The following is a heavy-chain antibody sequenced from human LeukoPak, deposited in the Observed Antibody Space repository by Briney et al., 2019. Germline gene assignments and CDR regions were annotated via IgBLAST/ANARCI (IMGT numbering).Heavy chain of an antibody. CDR1: GFTFSNHG. Sequence: GGSLRVSCAASGFTFSNHGMHWVRQAPGKGLEGVAFIRYDGSNKYYADSVKGRFTISRDNSKNTVYLQMNSLRVEDTAVYLCAEDRYESSGSTDYWGQGTLVTVSS. J-gene: IGHJ4*02. D-gene: IGHD3-22*01. V-gene: IGHV3-30*02. CDR2: IRYDGSNK. CDR3: AEDRYESSGSTDY.